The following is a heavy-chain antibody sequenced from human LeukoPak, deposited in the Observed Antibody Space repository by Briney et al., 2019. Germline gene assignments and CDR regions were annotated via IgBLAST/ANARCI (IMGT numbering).Heavy chain of an antibody. J-gene: IGHJ4*02. Sequence: GGSLRLSCVVSGFTISSYGMHWVRQAPGKGLEWVAFIRYDGNNKKYADSVKGRFTISRDNSKNTLYLQMNSLRAEDTAVYYCARALRGGSARWGQGTLVTVSS. CDR3: ARALRGGSAR. CDR1: GFTISSYG. CDR2: IRYDGNNK. D-gene: IGHD1-26*01. V-gene: IGHV3-30*02.